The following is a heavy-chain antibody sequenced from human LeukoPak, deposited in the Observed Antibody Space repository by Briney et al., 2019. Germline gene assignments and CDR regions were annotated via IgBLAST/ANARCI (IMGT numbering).Heavy chain of an antibody. CDR1: GGSFSGNY. Sequence: SETLSLTCAVYGGSFSGNYWSWIRQPPGKGLEWIGEINHSGSTNYNPSLTSCVTISVDTSKNQFSLKLSSVTAADTAVYYCARGSRRYSGYEGVRYFDYWGQGALVTVSS. CDR2: INHSGST. J-gene: IGHJ4*02. V-gene: IGHV4-34*01. CDR3: ARGSRRYSGYEGVRYFDY. D-gene: IGHD5-12*01.